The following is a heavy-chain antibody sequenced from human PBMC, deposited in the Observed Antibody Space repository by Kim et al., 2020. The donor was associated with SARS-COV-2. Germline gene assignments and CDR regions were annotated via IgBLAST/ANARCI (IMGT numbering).Heavy chain of an antibody. D-gene: IGHD6-19*01. Sequence: SETLSLTCTVSGGSISSSSYYWGWIRQPPGKGLEWIGSIYYSGSTYYNPSLKSRVTISVDTSKNQFSLKLSSVTAADTAVYYCARHGGLAVADFDYWGQGTLVTVSS. V-gene: IGHV4-39*01. CDR3: ARHGGLAVADFDY. CDR2: IYYSGST. CDR1: GGSISSSSYY. J-gene: IGHJ4*02.